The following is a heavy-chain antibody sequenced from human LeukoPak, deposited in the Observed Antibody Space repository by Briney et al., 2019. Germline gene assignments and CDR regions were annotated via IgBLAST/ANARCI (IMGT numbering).Heavy chain of an antibody. Sequence: SVKVSCKASGGTFSSYAISWVRQAPGQGLEWMGGIIPIFGTANYAQKFQARVTITADESTSTAYMELSSLRPEDTAVYYCAREYRSTYFDYWGQGTLVTASS. CDR3: AREYRSTYFDY. D-gene: IGHD2-2*01. V-gene: IGHV1-69*13. CDR1: GGTFSSYA. CDR2: IIPIFGTA. J-gene: IGHJ4*02.